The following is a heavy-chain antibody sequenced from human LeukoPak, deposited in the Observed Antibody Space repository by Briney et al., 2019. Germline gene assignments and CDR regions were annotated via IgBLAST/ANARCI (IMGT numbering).Heavy chain of an antibody. J-gene: IGHJ3*02. CDR1: GYAISGGYY. V-gene: IGHV4-38-2*02. D-gene: IGHD6-25*01. CDR3: VRDSSATLAFDI. CDR2: IFHDGTT. Sequence: SETLSLTCTVAGYAISGGYYWGWIRQTPVKGLEWIAKIFHDGTTHYNPSLRSRAAMSVDTSKNDFSLRLSSVTAADTGIYYCVRDSSATLAFDIWGQGTMVTVSS.